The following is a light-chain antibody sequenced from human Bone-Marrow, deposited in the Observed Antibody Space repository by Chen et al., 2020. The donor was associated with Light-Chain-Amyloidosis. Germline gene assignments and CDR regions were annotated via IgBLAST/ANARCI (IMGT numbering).Light chain of an antibody. V-gene: IGLV3-25*03. CDR1: DLPTKY. CDR3: QSADSSGTYEVI. CDR2: RDT. J-gene: IGLJ2*01. Sequence: SYELTQPPSVSVSPGQPARLTCSGDDLPTKYAYWYQQKPGQAPGLVIHRDTERPSGISERFSGSSSGKTATLTISGVQAEDEADYHCQSADSSGTYEVIFGGGTKLTVL.